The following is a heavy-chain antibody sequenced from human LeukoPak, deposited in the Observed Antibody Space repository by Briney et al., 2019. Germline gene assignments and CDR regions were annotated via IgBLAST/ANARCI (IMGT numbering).Heavy chain of an antibody. V-gene: IGHV3-7*01. J-gene: IGHJ4*02. D-gene: IGHD5-24*01. CDR1: GFTFSGNW. CDR2: INPDGSQK. CDR3: AKLLGTATTYDS. Sequence: GGSLRLSCEASGFTFSGNWMSWVRQAPGKGLEWVASINPDGSQKLYVDSVKGRFTIPRDNTKGSLYLQMNSLGAEDTAMYYCAKLLGTATTYDSWGQGTRVTVSS.